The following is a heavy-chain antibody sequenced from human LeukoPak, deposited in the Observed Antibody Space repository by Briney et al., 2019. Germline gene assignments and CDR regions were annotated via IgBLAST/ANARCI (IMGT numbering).Heavy chain of an antibody. D-gene: IGHD3-16*01. CDR3: AKRSRFGDHYYGMDV. V-gene: IGHV3-23*01. J-gene: IGHJ6*04. CDR1: GFTFSSYA. CDR2: ISGSGGST. Sequence: GSLRLSCAASGFTFSSYAMSWVRQAPGKGLEWVSAISGSGGSTYYADSVKGRFTISRDNSKNTLYLQMNSLRAEDTAVYYCAKRSRFGDHYYGMDVWGKGTTVTVSS.